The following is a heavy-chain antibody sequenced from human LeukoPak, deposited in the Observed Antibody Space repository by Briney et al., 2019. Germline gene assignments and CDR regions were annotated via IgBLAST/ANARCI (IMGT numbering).Heavy chain of an antibody. CDR3: ARGIQLDAFDI. Sequence: SETLSLTCTVSGGSISSSSYYWGWIRQPPGKGLEWIGSFYYSGSTYYNPSLKSRVTISVDTSKNQFSLKLSSVTAADTAVYYCARGIQLDAFDIWGQGTMVTVSS. D-gene: IGHD5-18*01. CDR1: GGSISSSSYY. J-gene: IGHJ3*02. V-gene: IGHV4-39*01. CDR2: FYYSGST.